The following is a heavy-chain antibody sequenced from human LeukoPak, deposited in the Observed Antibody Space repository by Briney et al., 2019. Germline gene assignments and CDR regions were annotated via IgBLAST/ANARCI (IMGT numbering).Heavy chain of an antibody. Sequence: GGSLRLSCAASGFTFSSYAMSWVRQAPGKGLEWVSAISGSGGSTYYADSVKGRFTVSRDNSKNTLYLQMNSLRAEDTAVYYCAKGNDYYGSGSYSIWFDPWGQGTLVTVSS. CDR1: GFTFSSYA. V-gene: IGHV3-23*01. D-gene: IGHD3-10*01. CDR2: ISGSGGST. J-gene: IGHJ5*02. CDR3: AKGNDYYGSGSYSIWFDP.